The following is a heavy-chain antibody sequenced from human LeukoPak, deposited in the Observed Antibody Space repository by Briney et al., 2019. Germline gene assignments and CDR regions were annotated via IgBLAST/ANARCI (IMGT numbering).Heavy chain of an antibody. J-gene: IGHJ3*02. V-gene: IGHV4-4*07. CDR3: ARDGGRGSSAYDI. CDR2: INTYGST. Sequence: KPSETLSLTCTVSGGSFSSYYWTWIRQPAGKGLEWIGRINTYGSTNYNPSLKSPVTMSVDTSKNQFSLRLSSVTAADTAIYYCARDGGRGSSAYDIWGQGTMVTVSS. D-gene: IGHD3-10*01. CDR1: GGSFSSYY.